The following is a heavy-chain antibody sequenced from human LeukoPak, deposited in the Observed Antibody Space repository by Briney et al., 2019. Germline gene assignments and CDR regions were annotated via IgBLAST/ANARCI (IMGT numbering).Heavy chain of an antibody. CDR2: ISSSGDTM. J-gene: IGHJ4*02. CDR3: ARVMGNYASDY. V-gene: IGHV3-48*04. Sequence: GGSPRLSCAASGFTFSSYSMNWVRQAPGKGLEWVSSISSSGDTMSYADSVKGRFTISRDNAKNSLYLQMSSLRAEDAAIYYCARVMGNYASDYWGQGALVTVSS. D-gene: IGHD1-7*01. CDR1: GFTFSSYS.